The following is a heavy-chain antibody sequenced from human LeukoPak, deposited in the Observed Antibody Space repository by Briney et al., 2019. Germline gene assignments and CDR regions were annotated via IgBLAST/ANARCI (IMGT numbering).Heavy chain of an antibody. J-gene: IGHJ6*03. V-gene: IGHV1-24*01. CDR2: LDPEDGET. CDR3: ATSGGGSSWSDPLYYYYYMDV. D-gene: IGHD6-13*01. CDR1: GYTLTKLS. Sequence: ASVKVSCKVSGYTLTKLSMHWVRQAPGKGLEWMGGLDPEDGETIYAQKFQGRVTMTGDTSTDTAYMELSSLRSEDTAVYYCATSGGGSSWSDPLYYYYYMDVWGKGTTVTVSS.